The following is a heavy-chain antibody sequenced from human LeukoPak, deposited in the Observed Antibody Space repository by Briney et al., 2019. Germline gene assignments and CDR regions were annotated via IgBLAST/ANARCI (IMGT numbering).Heavy chain of an antibody. V-gene: IGHV1-18*01. J-gene: IGHJ4*02. CDR1: GYTLTSYG. CDR2: ISAYNGNT. CDR3: ARAIRTDSSSWYDY. D-gene: IGHD6-13*01. Sequence: ASVKVSCKASGYTLTSYGISWVRQAPGQGLEWMGWISAYNGNTNYAQKLQGRVTMTTDTSTSTAYMELRSLRSDDTAVYYCARAIRTDSSSWYDYWGQGTLVTVSS.